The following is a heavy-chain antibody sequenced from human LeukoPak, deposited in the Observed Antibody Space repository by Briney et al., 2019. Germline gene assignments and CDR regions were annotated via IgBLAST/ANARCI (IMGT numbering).Heavy chain of an antibody. J-gene: IGHJ6*03. D-gene: IGHD4-17*01. Sequence: ASVKVSCKASGYTFTGYYMHWVRQTPGQGLEWMGWINPNSGGTNYAQKFQGRVTMTRDTSISTAYMELSRLRSDDTAVYYCARAGYWHDYGDYGVYYYYYMDVWGKGTTVTVSS. V-gene: IGHV1-2*02. CDR2: INPNSGGT. CDR3: ARAGYWHDYGDYGVYYYYYMDV. CDR1: GYTFTGYY.